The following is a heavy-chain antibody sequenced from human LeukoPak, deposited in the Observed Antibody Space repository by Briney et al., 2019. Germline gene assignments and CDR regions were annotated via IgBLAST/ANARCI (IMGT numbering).Heavy chain of an antibody. V-gene: IGHV3-66*01. J-gene: IGHJ3*02. CDR2: IYSGGTT. CDR3: ARGPYGSSGTPDAFDI. Sequence: ETLSLTCAVSGGSISSNNWWWSWVRQAPGKGLEWVSVIYSGGTTHYADSVKGRFTISRDNSKNTLYLQMNSLRAEDTAVYYCARGPYGSSGTPDAFDIWGQGTMVTVSS. CDR1: GGSISSNN. D-gene: IGHD3-10*01.